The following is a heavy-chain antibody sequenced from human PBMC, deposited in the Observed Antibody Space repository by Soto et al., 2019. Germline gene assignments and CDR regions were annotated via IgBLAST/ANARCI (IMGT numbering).Heavy chain of an antibody. CDR1: GGSFSGYY. CDR3: ARDKITGLFDY. Sequence: QVQLQQWGAGLLKPSETLSLTCAVYGGSFSGYYWTWIRQPPGTGLEWIGEINHSGSTNYNPSLKSRVTISVDTSKNQFSLTLTSGTAADPAVYYCARDKITGLFDYWGQGTLVTVSS. D-gene: IGHD2-8*02. V-gene: IGHV4-34*01. J-gene: IGHJ4*02. CDR2: INHSGST.